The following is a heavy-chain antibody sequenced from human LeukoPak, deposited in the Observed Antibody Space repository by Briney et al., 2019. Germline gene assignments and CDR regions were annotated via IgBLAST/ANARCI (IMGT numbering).Heavy chain of an antibody. V-gene: IGHV3-53*01. J-gene: IGHJ2*01. CDR2: IYSGGVT. D-gene: IGHD6-13*01. CDR3: ARAGGGDKQQLVWYFDL. CDR1: GFTLSSYG. Sequence: PGGSLRLSCAASGFTLSSYGMSWVRRAPGKGLEWVSLIYSGGVTYYADSVKGRFTISRDNSKNTLYLQMNSLRAEDTAVYYCARAGGGDKQQLVWYFDLWGRGTLVTVSS.